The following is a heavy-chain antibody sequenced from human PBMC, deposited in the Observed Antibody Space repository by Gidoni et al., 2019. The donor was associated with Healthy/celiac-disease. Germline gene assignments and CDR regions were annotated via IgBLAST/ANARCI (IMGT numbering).Heavy chain of an antibody. J-gene: IGHJ2*01. Sequence: EVQLLESGGGLVQPGGSLRLSCAASGFTFSSYAMSWVRQAPGKGLEWVSAISGSGGSTYYADSVKGRFTISRDNSKNTLYLQMNSLRAEDTAVYYCAKGNVLLWFGELSDYWYFDLWGRGTLVTVSS. V-gene: IGHV3-23*01. CDR2: ISGSGGST. CDR1: GFTFSSYA. CDR3: AKGNVLLWFGELSDYWYFDL. D-gene: IGHD3-10*01.